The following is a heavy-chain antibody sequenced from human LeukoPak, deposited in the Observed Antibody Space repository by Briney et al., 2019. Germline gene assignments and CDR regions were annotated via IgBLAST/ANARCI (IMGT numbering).Heavy chain of an antibody. D-gene: IGHD3-22*01. Sequence: GGSLRLSCAASGFTVSSHYVSWVRQAPGKGLEWVGRIKSKTDGGTTDYAAPVKGRFTISRDDSKNTLYLQMNSLKTEDTAVYYSTTRGYYDSSGYYYFDYWGQGTLVTVSS. CDR2: IKSKTDGGTT. J-gene: IGHJ4*02. CDR3: TTRGYYDSSGYYYFDY. V-gene: IGHV3-15*01. CDR1: GFTVSSHY.